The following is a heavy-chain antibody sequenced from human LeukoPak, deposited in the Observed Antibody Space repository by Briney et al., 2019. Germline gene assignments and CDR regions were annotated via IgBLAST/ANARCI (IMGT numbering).Heavy chain of an antibody. D-gene: IGHD3-10*01. CDR2: INHSGST. CDR3: ARLYPPYYYGSGSYSR. CDR1: GGSFSGYY. V-gene: IGHV4-34*01. Sequence: PSETLSLTCAVYGGSFSGYYWSWIRQPPGKGLEWIGEINHSGSTNYNPSLKSRVTISVDTSKNQFSLKLSSVTAADTAVYYCARLYPPYYYGSGSYSRWGQGTLVTVSS. J-gene: IGHJ4*02.